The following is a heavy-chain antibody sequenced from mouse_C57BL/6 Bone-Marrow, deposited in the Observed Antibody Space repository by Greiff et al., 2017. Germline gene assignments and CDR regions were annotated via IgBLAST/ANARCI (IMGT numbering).Heavy chain of an antibody. V-gene: IGHV5-6*01. J-gene: IGHJ2*01. Sequence: EVQVVESGGDLVKPGGSLKLSCAASGFTFSSYGMSWVRQTPDQRLEWVATISSGGSYTYYPDSVTGRFTISRDNAKNTLYLQMSSLKSEDTAMYYCARDMGGYIDYWGQGTTLTVSS. CDR3: ARDMGGYIDY. CDR1: GFTFSSYG. D-gene: IGHD1-1*02. CDR2: ISSGGSYT.